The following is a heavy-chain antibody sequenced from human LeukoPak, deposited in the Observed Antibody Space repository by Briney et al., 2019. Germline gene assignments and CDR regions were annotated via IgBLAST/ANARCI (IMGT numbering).Heavy chain of an antibody. V-gene: IGHV3-48*01. Sequence: PGGSLRLSCAASGFTFSSYSMNWVRQAPGEGLEWVSYISSLSGTIYYADSVKGRFTISRDNAKNSLYLQMDSLRAEDTAVYYCARVANYDFWSGYYRHTDYWGQGTLVTVSS. D-gene: IGHD3-3*01. CDR3: ARVANYDFWSGYYRHTDY. CDR1: GFTFSSYS. CDR2: ISSLSGTI. J-gene: IGHJ4*02.